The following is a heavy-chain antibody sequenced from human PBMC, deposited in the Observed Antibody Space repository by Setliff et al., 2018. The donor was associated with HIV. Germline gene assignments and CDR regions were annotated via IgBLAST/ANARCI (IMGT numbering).Heavy chain of an antibody. CDR1: GFTFSGYS. CDR2: ISSSTRYI. D-gene: IGHD6-13*01. CDR3: AREMAATAHPDDPYFQH. V-gene: IGHV3-21*06. Sequence: GSLRLSCAASGFTFSGYSMNWVRQAPGKGLEWVSCISSSTRYIYYADSVKGRFTISRDNAKNSLYLQMSSLRAEDTAVYYCAREMAATAHPDDPYFQHWGQGTLVTVSS. J-gene: IGHJ1*01.